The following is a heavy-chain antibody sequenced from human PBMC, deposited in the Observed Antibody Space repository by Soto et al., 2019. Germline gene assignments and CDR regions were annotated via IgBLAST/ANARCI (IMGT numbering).Heavy chain of an antibody. CDR2: IARSGST. Sequence: QVQLQESGPGLVKPSQTLSLTCTVSGGSMSSSGHFWTWIRQFPGMGLEWIGYIARSGSTKYNPSLKGRVTISSDMAEKQFSLKLASVTAADTAVYSCGREELTGAFTWGQGTLVTVSS. J-gene: IGHJ5*02. CDR1: GGSMSSSGHF. V-gene: IGHV4-31*03. CDR3: GREELTGAFT. D-gene: IGHD7-27*01.